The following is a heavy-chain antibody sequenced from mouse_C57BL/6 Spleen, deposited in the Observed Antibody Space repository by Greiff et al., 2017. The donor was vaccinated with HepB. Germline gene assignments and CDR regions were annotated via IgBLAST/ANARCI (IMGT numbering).Heavy chain of an antibody. D-gene: IGHD2-3*01. J-gene: IGHJ3*01. CDR2: IRSKSNNYAT. CDR1: GFSFNTYA. V-gene: IGHV10-1*01. Sequence: EVQLVESGGGLVQPKGSLKLSCAASGFSFNTYAMNWVRQAPGKGLEWVARIRSKSNNYATYYADSVKDRFTISRDDSESMLYLQMNNLKTEDTAMYYCVRQKGDDGYYRAWFAYWGQGTLVTVSA. CDR3: VRQKGDDGYYRAWFAY.